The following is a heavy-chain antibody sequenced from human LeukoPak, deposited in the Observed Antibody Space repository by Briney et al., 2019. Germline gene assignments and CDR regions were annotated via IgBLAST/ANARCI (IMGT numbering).Heavy chain of an antibody. D-gene: IGHD2-21*01. Sequence: SETLSLTCTVSGGSISSSSYYWGWIRQPPGKGLEWIGSIYYSGSTYYNPSLKSRVTISVDTSKNRFSLKLSSVTAADTAVYYCARLLLEYYFDYWGQGTLVTVSS. J-gene: IGHJ4*02. CDR3: ARLLLEYYFDY. CDR1: GGSISSSSYY. CDR2: IYYSGST. V-gene: IGHV4-39*01.